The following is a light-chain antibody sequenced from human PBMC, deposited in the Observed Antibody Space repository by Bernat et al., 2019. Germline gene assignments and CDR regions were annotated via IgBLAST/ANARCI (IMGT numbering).Light chain of an antibody. Sequence: DIQMTQSPSSLSASVGDRVTITCQATRDITNYLNWYQQKAGKPPSLLIYDASTLDTGVPSRFSGDGFGTVFTLTISSLHPEDIATYYCQSHGTFGQGTKLEI. CDR3: QSHGT. CDR2: DAS. V-gene: IGKV1-33*01. CDR1: RDITNY. J-gene: IGKJ2*01.